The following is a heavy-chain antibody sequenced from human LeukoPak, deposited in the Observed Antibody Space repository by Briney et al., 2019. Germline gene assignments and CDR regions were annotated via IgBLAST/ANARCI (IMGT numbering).Heavy chain of an antibody. Sequence: ASVKVSCKASGYTFTTYGISWVRQAPGQGLEWMGWISVYSGNTNYAQKLQGRVTMTTDTPTSTAYMELRSLRSDDTAVYYCARKEVDSSGYFLNFDYWGQGTLVTVSS. CDR2: ISVYSGNT. CDR3: ARKEVDSSGYFLNFDY. CDR1: GYTFTTYG. V-gene: IGHV1-18*01. D-gene: IGHD3-22*01. J-gene: IGHJ4*02.